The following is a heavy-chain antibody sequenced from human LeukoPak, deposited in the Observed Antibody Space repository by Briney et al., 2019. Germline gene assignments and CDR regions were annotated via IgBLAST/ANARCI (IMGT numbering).Heavy chain of an antibody. V-gene: IGHV3-21*01. CDR2: ISSSSSYI. J-gene: IGHJ6*04. CDR1: GFTFSSYS. D-gene: IGHD2-15*01. CDR3: ARDLGYCSGGSCYSKAHLDV. Sequence: PGGSLRLSCTASGFTFSSYSMNWVRQAPGKGLEWVSYISSSSSYIYYADSVKGRFTISRDNAKNSLYPQMNSLRAEDTAVYYCARDLGYCSGGSCYSKAHLDVWGKGTTVTVSS.